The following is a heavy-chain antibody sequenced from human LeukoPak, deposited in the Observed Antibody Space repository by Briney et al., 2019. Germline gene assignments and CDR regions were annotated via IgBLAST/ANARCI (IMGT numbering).Heavy chain of an antibody. V-gene: IGHV4-59*08. J-gene: IGHJ4*02. D-gene: IGHD3-22*01. CDR1: GGSISSYY. CDR3: ARLAIYDSSGYYYDY. Sequence: SETLSLTCTVSGGSISSYYWSWIRQPPGKGLEWVGYIYYSGSTNYNPSLKRRVTISVDKSKKKLSLKLSSVTAADTAVYYCARLAIYDSSGYYYDYWGQGTLVTVS. CDR2: IYYSGST.